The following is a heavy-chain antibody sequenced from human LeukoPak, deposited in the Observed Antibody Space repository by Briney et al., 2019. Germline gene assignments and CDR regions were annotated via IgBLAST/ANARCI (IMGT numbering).Heavy chain of an antibody. Sequence: GRSLRLSCAASGFTFDDYAMPWVRQAPGKGLEWVSGISWNSGSIAYADSVKGRFTISRDSAKNSLYLQMNSLRAEDTALYYCAKETGYSFDYWGQGTLVTVSS. J-gene: IGHJ4*02. D-gene: IGHD5-18*01. CDR1: GFTFDDYA. V-gene: IGHV3-9*01. CDR2: ISWNSGSI. CDR3: AKETGYSFDY.